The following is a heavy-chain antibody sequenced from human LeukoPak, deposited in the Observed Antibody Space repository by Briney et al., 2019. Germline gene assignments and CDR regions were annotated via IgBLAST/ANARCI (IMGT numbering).Heavy chain of an antibody. J-gene: IGHJ4*02. CDR3: AKDQKVMVTHTSDY. V-gene: IGHV3-23*01. Sequence: GSLRLSCAASGFTFSFYAMSWVRQAPGKGLEWVSSISGSGGSTYYADSVKGRFTISRDNSKTTLYLQMNSLRAEDTAVYYCAKDQKVMVTHTSDYWGQGTLVTVSS. D-gene: IGHD3-22*01. CDR2: ISGSGGST. CDR1: GFTFSFYA.